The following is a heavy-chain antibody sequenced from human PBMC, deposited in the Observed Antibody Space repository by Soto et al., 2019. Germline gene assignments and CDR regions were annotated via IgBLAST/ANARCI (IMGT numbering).Heavy chain of an antibody. J-gene: IGHJ6*02. Sequence: QVQLVQSGAEVKKPGSSVKVSCKASGGTFSSYAISWVRQAPGQGLEWMGGIIPIFGTANYAQKFQGRVTITAEKSTGTAYMELSSLRAEETAVYYCATGGGRFLEWLSSTYYYYGMDVWGQGTTVTVSS. CDR3: ATGGGRFLEWLSSTYYYYGMDV. D-gene: IGHD3-3*01. V-gene: IGHV1-69*06. CDR1: GGTFSSYA. CDR2: IIPIFGTA.